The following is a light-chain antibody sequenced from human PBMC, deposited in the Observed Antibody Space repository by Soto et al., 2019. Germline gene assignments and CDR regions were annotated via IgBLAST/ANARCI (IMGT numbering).Light chain of an antibody. CDR2: GDT. V-gene: IGLV1-40*01. CDR1: RSNIGAGYD. CDR3: QSYDSSLSGVI. Sequence: QSVLTQPPSVSGAPGQRVTISCAGSRSNIGAGYDVHWYRQLPGTAPKLLIYGDTSRPSGVPARFSGSKSGTSASLAITGLQAEDEADYYCQSYDSSLSGVIFGGGTKLTVL. J-gene: IGLJ2*01.